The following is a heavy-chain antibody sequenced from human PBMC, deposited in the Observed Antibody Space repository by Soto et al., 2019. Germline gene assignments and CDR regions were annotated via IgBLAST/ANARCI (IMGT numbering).Heavy chain of an antibody. Sequence: SVKVSCKASGFTFTSSAVQWVRQARGQRLEWIGWIVVGSGNTNYAQKFQERVTITRDMSTSTAYMELSSLRSEDTAVYYCAADLGGPFDYYYYGMDVWGQGTTVTVSS. J-gene: IGHJ6*02. CDR1: GFTFTSSA. CDR2: IVVGSGNT. D-gene: IGHD2-15*01. CDR3: AADLGGPFDYYYYGMDV. V-gene: IGHV1-58*01.